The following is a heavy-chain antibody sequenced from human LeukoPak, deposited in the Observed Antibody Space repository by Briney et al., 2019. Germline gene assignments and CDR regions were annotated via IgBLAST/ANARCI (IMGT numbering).Heavy chain of an antibody. CDR3: AKVLLYYYDSSGYRGPLDY. D-gene: IGHD3-22*01. CDR1: GFTFSSYD. CDR2: ISGSGGST. V-gene: IGHV3-23*01. J-gene: IGHJ4*02. Sequence: GGSLRLSCAASGFTFSSYDMSWVRQAPGKGLEWVSAISGSGGSTNYADSVKGRFTISRDNSKNTLYLQMNSLRAEDTAVYYCAKVLLYYYDSSGYRGPLDYWGQGTLVTVSS.